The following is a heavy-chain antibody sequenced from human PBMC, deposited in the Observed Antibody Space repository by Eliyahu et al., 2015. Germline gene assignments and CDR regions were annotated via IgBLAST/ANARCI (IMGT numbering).Heavy chain of an antibody. V-gene: IGHV4-39*01. CDR2: SYYSGGT. CDR1: GGSISSSSYY. CDR3: ANNSGRGFRQSPGTRYFDL. Sequence: QLQLQESGPGLVKPSETLSLTCTVSGGSISSSSYYWGWIRQPPGKGLEWIGSSYYSGGTHYNPSLKSRVTISVDTSKNQFSLKLSSVTAADTAVYYCANNSGRGFRQSPGTRYFDLWGRGTLVTVSS. J-gene: IGHJ2*01. D-gene: IGHD5-12*01.